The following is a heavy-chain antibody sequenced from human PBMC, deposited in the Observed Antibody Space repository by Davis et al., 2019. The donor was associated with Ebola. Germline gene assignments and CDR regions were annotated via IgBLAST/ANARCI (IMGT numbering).Heavy chain of an antibody. Sequence: AASVKVSCKASGYTFSNYAINWVRQATGQGLEWMGWMNPNSGDTGYAQKFQGRFTMTRNTSISTAYMELSSLRSEDTAVYYCAREGTGDGFIYYYGMDVWGQGTTVTVSS. J-gene: IGHJ6*02. CDR1: GYTFSNYA. CDR3: AREGTGDGFIYYYGMDV. CDR2: MNPNSGDT. D-gene: IGHD1-1*01. V-gene: IGHV1-8*01.